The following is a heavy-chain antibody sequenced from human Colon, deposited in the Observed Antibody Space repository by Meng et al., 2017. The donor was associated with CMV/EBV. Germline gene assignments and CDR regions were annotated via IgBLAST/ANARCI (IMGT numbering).Heavy chain of an antibody. CDR1: GFSISSYT. CDR2: ISGRADDT. CDR3: AKGLHKWNSLFDY. J-gene: IGHJ4*02. D-gene: IGHD1-7*01. Sequence: LESGAGLVQPGGTLSRTCAGSGFSISSYTMTWGRRATGRELVWFLVISGRADDTCYADSVKGRFTISRDNSKNTLYLQMSRLRGDDTAVYYCAKGLHKWNSLFDYSGQGTLVTVSS. V-gene: IGHV3-23*01.